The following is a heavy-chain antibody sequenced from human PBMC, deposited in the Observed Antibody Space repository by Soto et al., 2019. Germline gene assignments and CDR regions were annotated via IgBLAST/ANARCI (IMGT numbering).Heavy chain of an antibody. CDR2: IIPILGIA. Sequence: QVQLVQSGAEVKKPGSSVKVSCKASGGTFSSYTISWVRQAPGQGLEWMGRIIPILGIANYAQKFQGRVTITADKSTSTAYMELSSLSSEDTAVYYCARGGRGGGDCHIQHWGQGTLVTVSS. D-gene: IGHD2-21*02. J-gene: IGHJ1*01. V-gene: IGHV1-69*02. CDR1: GGTFSSYT. CDR3: ARGGRGGGDCHIQH.